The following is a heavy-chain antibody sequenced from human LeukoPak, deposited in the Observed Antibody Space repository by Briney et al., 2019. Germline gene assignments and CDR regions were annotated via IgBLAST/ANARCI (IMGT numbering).Heavy chain of an antibody. CDR2: IYYSGST. V-gene: IGHV4-39*07. D-gene: IGHD3-22*01. CDR3: ARDSYYYDSSGYSSRRAFDI. CDR1: GGSISSSSYY. Sequence: SETLSLTCTVSGGSISSSSYYWGWIRQPPGKGLEWIGCIYYSGSTYYNPSLKSRVTISVDTSKNQFSLKLSSVTAADTAVYYCARDSYYYDSSGYSSRRAFDIWGQGTMVTVSS. J-gene: IGHJ3*02.